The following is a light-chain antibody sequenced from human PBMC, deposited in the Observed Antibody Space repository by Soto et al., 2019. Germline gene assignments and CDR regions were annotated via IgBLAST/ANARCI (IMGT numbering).Light chain of an antibody. Sequence: QSALTQPASVSGSPGQSIPVSCTGTSSDIGGHNYVSWSQQHPGKVPKLIIYEVTNRPSGVSNRFSGSKSDNTASLTVSGLQAEDEADYYCSSYTTTSTVVFGGGTQLTVL. CDR1: SSDIGGHNY. CDR3: SSYTTTSTVV. CDR2: EVT. J-gene: IGLJ2*01. V-gene: IGLV2-14*01.